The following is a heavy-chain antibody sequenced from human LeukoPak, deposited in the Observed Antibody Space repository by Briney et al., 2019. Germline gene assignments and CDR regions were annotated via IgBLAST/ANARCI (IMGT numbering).Heavy chain of an antibody. CDR3: ARGGYDFWSGPPYYYNFMDV. V-gene: IGHV4-39*07. Sequence: SETLSLTCTVSGDSINSSSYYWGWIRQPPGKGLEWVGSIYYSGSTYYNPSLKSRVTISVDTSKNQFSLKLSSMTAADTAVYYCARGGYDFWSGPPYYYNFMDVWGKGTTVTVSS. D-gene: IGHD3-3*01. J-gene: IGHJ6*03. CDR1: GDSINSSSYY. CDR2: IYYSGST.